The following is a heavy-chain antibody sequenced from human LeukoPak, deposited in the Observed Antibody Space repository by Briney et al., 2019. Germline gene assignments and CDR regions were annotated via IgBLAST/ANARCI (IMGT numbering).Heavy chain of an antibody. Sequence: GSLRPSCAASGFTFSSYWMSWVRQAPGKGLEWVANIKQDGSEKYYVDSVKGRFTISRDNAKNSLYLQMNSLRAEDTAVYYCARVDIVATISKYYFDYWGQGTLVTVSS. CDR1: GFTFSSYW. CDR2: IKQDGSEK. J-gene: IGHJ4*02. V-gene: IGHV3-7*01. CDR3: ARVDIVATISKYYFDY. D-gene: IGHD5-12*01.